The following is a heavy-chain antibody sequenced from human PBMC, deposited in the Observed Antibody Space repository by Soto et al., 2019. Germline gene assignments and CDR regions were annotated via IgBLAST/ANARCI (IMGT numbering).Heavy chain of an antibody. CDR3: ARTAAAGKYYYGMDV. J-gene: IGHJ6*02. Sequence: GESLKISCKGSGYSFTSYWIGWVRQMPGKGLELMGIIYPGDSDTRYSPSFQGQVTISANKSISTAYLQWSSLKASDTAMYYCARTAAAGKYYYGMDVWGQGTTVTVSS. V-gene: IGHV5-51*01. D-gene: IGHD6-13*01. CDR1: GYSFTSYW. CDR2: IYPGDSDT.